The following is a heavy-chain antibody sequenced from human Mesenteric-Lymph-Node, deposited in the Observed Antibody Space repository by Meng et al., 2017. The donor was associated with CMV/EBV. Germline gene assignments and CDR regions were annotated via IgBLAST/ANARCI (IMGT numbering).Heavy chain of an antibody. V-gene: IGHV4-39*01. CDR3: ARRGNYDSDYSEY. CDR1: GDSISNSTYY. Sequence: GSGPGPVNPSETLSLSCIVSGDSISNSTYYWTWIRQPPGKGLEWIGSVHHSGTTYYNPSLKGRLTISVDTSANLFSLRLTTVTAADTATYYCARRGNYDSDYSEYWGQGTLVTVSS. CDR2: VHHSGTT. D-gene: IGHD3-22*01. J-gene: IGHJ4*02.